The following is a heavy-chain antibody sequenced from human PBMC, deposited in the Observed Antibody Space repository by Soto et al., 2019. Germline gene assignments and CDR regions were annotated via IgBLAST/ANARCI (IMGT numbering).Heavy chain of an antibody. J-gene: IGHJ2*01. Sequence: EVHLVESGGGLVQPGGSLRLSCAASGSSFSRYDMHWVRQAPGKGLEWVSAIGRGGDTYYAGAVKGRFIISRENAKNSLYLQMSSLGAGDTAVYYCGREMTDPPHWYFDLWGRGTLVTVSP. V-gene: IGHV3-13*01. CDR1: GSSFSRYD. D-gene: IGHD2-21*02. CDR2: IGRGGDT. CDR3: GREMTDPPHWYFDL.